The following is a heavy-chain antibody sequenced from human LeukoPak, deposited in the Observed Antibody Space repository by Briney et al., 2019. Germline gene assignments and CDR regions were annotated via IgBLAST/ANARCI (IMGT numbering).Heavy chain of an antibody. J-gene: IGHJ1*01. D-gene: IGHD3-10*01. CDR1: GFTFSSYA. CDR3: ATDPYYYDSENPDGYFQH. V-gene: IGHV3-30*02. Sequence: QPGGSLRLSCAASGFTFSSYAMSWVRQAPGKGLDWVAFIQYDGPIGNYADSVKGRFTISRDNFQKMLYLQMNSLRVEDTGVYYCATDPYYYDSENPDGYFQHWGQGALVTVSS. CDR2: IQYDGPIG.